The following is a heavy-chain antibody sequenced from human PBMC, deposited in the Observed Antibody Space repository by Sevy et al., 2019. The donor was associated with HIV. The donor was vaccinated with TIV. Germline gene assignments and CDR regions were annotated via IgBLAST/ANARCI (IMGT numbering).Heavy chain of an antibody. Sequence: GGSLRLSCAASGFTFSSYSMNWVRQAPGKGLEWVSSISSSSSYIYYADSVKGRFTISRDNAKNSLYLQMNSLRAEDTAVYYCARRNGTGSSWRGGAFDIWGQGTMVTVSS. CDR1: GFTFSSYS. D-gene: IGHD6-13*01. CDR2: ISSSSSYI. V-gene: IGHV3-21*01. J-gene: IGHJ3*02. CDR3: ARRNGTGSSWRGGAFDI.